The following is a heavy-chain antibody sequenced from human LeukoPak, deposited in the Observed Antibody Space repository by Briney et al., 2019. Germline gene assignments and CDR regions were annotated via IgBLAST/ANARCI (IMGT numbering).Heavy chain of an antibody. CDR3: ARCTSTSCYNFDY. CDR1: GGSINSGSFY. CDR2: VYTTGTT. V-gene: IGHV4-61*09. Sequence: PSETLSLTCTVSGGSINSGSFYWNWIRQSGGKGLEWIGHVYTTGTTNCNPSLRSRVTISLDTSKNQFSLNLNSVTAADTAVYYCARCTSTSCYNFDYWGQGTLLTVSS. J-gene: IGHJ4*02. D-gene: IGHD2-2*02.